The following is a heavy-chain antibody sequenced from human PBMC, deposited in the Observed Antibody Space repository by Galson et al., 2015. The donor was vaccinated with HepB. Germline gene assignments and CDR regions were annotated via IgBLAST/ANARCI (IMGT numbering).Heavy chain of an antibody. Sequence: SLRLSCAASGFTFDDYAMHWVRQAPGKGLEWVSGISWNSGSIGYADSVKGRFTISRDNAKNSLYLQMNSLRAEDTALYYCAKERTIFGVSLDAFDIWGQGTMVTVSS. CDR2: ISWNSGSI. V-gene: IGHV3-9*01. CDR3: AKERTIFGVSLDAFDI. D-gene: IGHD3-3*01. CDR1: GFTFDDYA. J-gene: IGHJ3*02.